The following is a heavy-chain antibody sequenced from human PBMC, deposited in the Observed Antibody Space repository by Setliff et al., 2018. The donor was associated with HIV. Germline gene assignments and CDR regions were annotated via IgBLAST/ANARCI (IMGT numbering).Heavy chain of an antibody. Sequence: AASVKVSCKASGYTFTSYYMHWVRQAPRHGLEWMGIINPSGGDTEYAQKFQDRVTMTTDTSTSTVYMELSSLRSEDTAVYYCARDPAPSSSASYFQHWGQGTPVTVSS. CDR2: INPSGGDT. D-gene: IGHD6-6*01. J-gene: IGHJ1*01. CDR1: GYTFTSYY. CDR3: ARDPAPSSSASYFQH. V-gene: IGHV1-46*01.